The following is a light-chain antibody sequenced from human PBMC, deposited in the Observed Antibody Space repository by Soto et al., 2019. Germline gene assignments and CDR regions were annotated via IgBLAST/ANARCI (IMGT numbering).Light chain of an antibody. J-gene: IGKJ1*01. CDR3: QESPRT. CDR1: QRVSRK. V-gene: IGKV3D-15*01. Sequence: EIVMTQSPATLSVSPGVSATLSCRASQRVSRKLVWYQQKPGQAPRLLIYGASTRATGIPERFRGSGSGTEFTPTISRLETEVFAVYYCQESPRTFGQGTK. CDR2: GAS.